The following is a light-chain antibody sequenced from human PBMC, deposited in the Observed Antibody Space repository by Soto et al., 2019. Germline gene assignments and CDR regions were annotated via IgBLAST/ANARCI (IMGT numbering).Light chain of an antibody. CDR1: QSISSY. Sequence: DIQMTQSQSSLSASVGARVTITCRASQSISSYLNWYQQKPGKAPKLLIYAASSLQSGVPSRFSGSGSGTDFTLTISSLQPDDFATYDCQQSYSTPPTFGQGTKVEIK. CDR2: AAS. V-gene: IGKV1-39*01. CDR3: QQSYSTPPT. J-gene: IGKJ1*01.